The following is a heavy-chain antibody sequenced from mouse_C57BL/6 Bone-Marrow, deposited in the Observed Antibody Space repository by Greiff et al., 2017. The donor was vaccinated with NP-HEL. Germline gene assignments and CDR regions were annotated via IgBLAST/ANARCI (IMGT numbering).Heavy chain of an antibody. CDR2: ISNGGGST. D-gene: IGHD2-12*01. V-gene: IGHV5-12*01. Sequence: EVKLQESGGGLVQPGGSLKLSCAASGFTFSDYYMYWVRQTPEKRLEWVAYISNGGGSTYYPDTVKGRFTISRDNAKNTLYLQMSRLKSEDTAMYYCARHGYYKAWFAYWGQGTLVTVSA. CDR1: GFTFSDYY. J-gene: IGHJ3*01. CDR3: ARHGYYKAWFAY.